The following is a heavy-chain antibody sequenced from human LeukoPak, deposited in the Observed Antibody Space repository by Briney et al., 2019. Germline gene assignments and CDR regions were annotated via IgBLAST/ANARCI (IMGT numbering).Heavy chain of an antibody. CDR1: GYTFTSYG. V-gene: IGHV1-18*01. CDR3: ARAGIPGYCTNVTCSNWLDP. CDR2: ISAYNGNT. D-gene: IGHD2-8*01. Sequence: ASVKVSCKASGYTFTSYGISWVRQAPGQGLEWMGWISAYNGNTNYAQKLQGRVTMTTDTSTTTAFMELSSLRSEDTAVYYRARAGIPGYCTNVTCSNWLDPWGQGTLVTVSS. J-gene: IGHJ5*02.